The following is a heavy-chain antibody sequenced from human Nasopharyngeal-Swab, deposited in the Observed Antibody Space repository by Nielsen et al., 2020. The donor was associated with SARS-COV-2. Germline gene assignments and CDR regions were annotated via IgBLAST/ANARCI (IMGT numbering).Heavy chain of an antibody. CDR2: ISSTTTI. D-gene: IGHD5-12*01. V-gene: IGHV3-69-1*01. CDR3: VRATNLGGSLWVPDY. CDR1: GFPFSDYY. J-gene: IGHJ4*02. Sequence: GESLKISCAASGFPFSDYYMNWVRQAPGKGLEWVSPISSTTTIYCADSVKGRFTISRDNAKNSLCLHMNSLRAEDTAVYYCVRATNLGGSLWVPDYWGQGTLVTVSS.